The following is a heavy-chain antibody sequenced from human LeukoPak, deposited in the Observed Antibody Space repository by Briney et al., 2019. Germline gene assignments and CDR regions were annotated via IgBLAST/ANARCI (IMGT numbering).Heavy chain of an antibody. CDR1: GFTFTSSA. D-gene: IGHD5-18*01. CDR2: IVVGSGNT. J-gene: IGHJ4*02. CDR3: AAMHTAMVMLPFDY. V-gene: IGHV1-58*01. Sequence: GTSVKVSCKASGFTFTSSAVQWVRQARGQRLEWIGWIVVGSGNTNYAQKFQERVTITRDMSTSTAYMELSSLRSEDTAVYYCAAMHTAMVMLPFDYWGQGTLVTVSS.